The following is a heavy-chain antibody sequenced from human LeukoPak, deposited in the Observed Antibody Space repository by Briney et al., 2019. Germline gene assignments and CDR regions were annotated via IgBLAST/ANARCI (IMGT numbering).Heavy chain of an antibody. V-gene: IGHV4-61*05. CDR3: ARMEYYFDH. D-gene: IGHD3-3*01. Sequence: SETLSLTCTVSGGSISISSDYWGWIRQPPGKGLEWIGYIYYSGSSNYNPSLKSRVTMSVDMSKKEFSLRVSSVTAADTAVYYCARMEYYFDHWGQGTLVTVSS. CDR1: GGSISISSDY. CDR2: IYYSGSS. J-gene: IGHJ4*02.